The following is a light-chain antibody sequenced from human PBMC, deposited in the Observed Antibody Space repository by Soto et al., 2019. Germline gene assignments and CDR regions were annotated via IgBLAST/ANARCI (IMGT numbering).Light chain of an antibody. CDR2: DAS. J-gene: IGKJ1*01. CDR3: QHSLT. Sequence: MQMTQSPSTLSASVGERVTIICRASQRLRTWFAWYEIKPGKSTKMLIYDASTWEGGVPSRFSGIGSGTEFTLTISGLQPDDFGTYYWQHSLTFGQGTKVDIK. CDR1: QRLRTW. V-gene: IGKV1-5*02.